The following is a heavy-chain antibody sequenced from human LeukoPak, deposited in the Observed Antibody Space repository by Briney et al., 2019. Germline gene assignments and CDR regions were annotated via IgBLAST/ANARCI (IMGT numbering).Heavy chain of an antibody. Sequence: GGSLRLSCAASGFTFSSYGMHWVRQAPGKGLEWVAIISYDGSNKYYADSVKGRFTISRDNSKNTLYLQMNSLRAEDTAVYYCAKGEYYYDSGGYTFDYWGQGTLVTASS. CDR3: AKGEYYYDSGGYTFDY. CDR2: ISYDGSNK. J-gene: IGHJ4*02. CDR1: GFTFSSYG. V-gene: IGHV3-30*18. D-gene: IGHD3-10*01.